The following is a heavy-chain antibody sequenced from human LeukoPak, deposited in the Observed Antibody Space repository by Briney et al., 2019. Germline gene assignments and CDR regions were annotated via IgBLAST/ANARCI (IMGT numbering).Heavy chain of an antibody. CDR1: GFTFNKFW. J-gene: IGHJ4*02. D-gene: IGHD3-22*01. Sequence: PGGSLRLSCAASGFTFNKFWMSWVRQAPGKGLEWVANIKQDGSANYHVDSVKGRFTISRDNAKNSLYLQMNSLRAEDTAVYYCARDQPDRSIGPCNFPFPDFWGQGTLVTVSA. CDR2: IKQDGSAN. V-gene: IGHV3-7*05. CDR3: ARDQPDRSIGPCNFPFPDF.